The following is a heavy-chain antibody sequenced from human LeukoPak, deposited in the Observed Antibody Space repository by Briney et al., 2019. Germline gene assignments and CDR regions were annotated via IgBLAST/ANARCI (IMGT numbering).Heavy chain of an antibody. D-gene: IGHD6-19*01. Sequence: ASVKVSCKASGYTFTGYYVHWVRQAPGHGLEWMGWINPNSGGTNYAQKFQGRVTMTRDTSISTAYMELSRLRPDDTAVYYCARGRGRVAGTVKINDAFGIWGQGTMVTVSS. CDR1: GYTFTGYY. CDR3: ARGRGRVAGTVKINDAFGI. V-gene: IGHV1-2*02. J-gene: IGHJ3*02. CDR2: INPNSGGT.